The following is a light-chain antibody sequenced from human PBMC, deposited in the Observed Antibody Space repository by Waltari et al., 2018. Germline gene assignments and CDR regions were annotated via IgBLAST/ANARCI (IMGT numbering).Light chain of an antibody. Sequence: EIVLTQSPDFHPVTPAEKVTITCRANQNGGSRLHWYQQKPKQSPKLLIKYASQSIPGVPSRFSGSGSGTDFTLTINSLEAEDAAVYYCHQIASLPRTFGPGTKVEIK. V-gene: IGKV6D-21*02. CDR2: YAS. J-gene: IGKJ1*01. CDR3: HQIASLPRT. CDR1: QNGGSR.